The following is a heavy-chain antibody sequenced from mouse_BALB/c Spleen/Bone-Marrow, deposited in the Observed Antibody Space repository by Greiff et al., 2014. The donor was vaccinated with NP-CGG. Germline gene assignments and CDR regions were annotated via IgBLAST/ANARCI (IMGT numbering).Heavy chain of an antibody. Sequence: QVQLQQPGAELARPGASVKTSCRASGYTFTTYTIHWVRQRPGQGLEWIGYINPSSGYTNYIQKFKDKATLTADKSSSTAYMQLSSLTSEDSAVYYCARRDDGYVFFDYWGQGTTLTVSS. CDR1: GYTFTTYT. CDR3: ARRDDGYVFFDY. J-gene: IGHJ2*01. V-gene: IGHV1-4*01. D-gene: IGHD2-3*01. CDR2: INPSSGYT.